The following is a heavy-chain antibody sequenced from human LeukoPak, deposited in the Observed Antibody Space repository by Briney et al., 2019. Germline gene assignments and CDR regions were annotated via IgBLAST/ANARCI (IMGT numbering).Heavy chain of an antibody. J-gene: IGHJ4*02. CDR2: IIPILGIA. CDR3: ASEYYYDSSGYYHFDY. V-gene: IGHV1-69*04. Sequence: SVKVSCKASGGTFSSYAISWVRQAPGQGLEWMGRIIPILGIANYAQKFQGRVTITADKSTSTAYMELSSLRSEDTAVDYCASEYYYDSSGYYHFDYWGQGTLVTVSS. D-gene: IGHD3-22*01. CDR1: GGTFSSYA.